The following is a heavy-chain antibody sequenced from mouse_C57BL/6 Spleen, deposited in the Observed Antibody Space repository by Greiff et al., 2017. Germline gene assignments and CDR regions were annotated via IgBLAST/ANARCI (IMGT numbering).Heavy chain of an antibody. J-gene: IGHJ2*01. Sequence: QVQLKESGPELVKPGASVKISCKASGYAFSSSWMNWVKQRPGKGLEWIGRIYPGDGDTNYNGKFKGKATLTADKSSRTAYMQLSSLTSEDSAVYFCARRTTVVGDYFDYWGQGTTLTVSS. CDR3: ARRTTVVGDYFDY. CDR1: GYAFSSSW. CDR2: IYPGDGDT. D-gene: IGHD1-1*01. V-gene: IGHV1-82*01.